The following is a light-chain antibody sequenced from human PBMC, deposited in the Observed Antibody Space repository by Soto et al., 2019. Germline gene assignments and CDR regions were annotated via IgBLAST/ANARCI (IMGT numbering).Light chain of an antibody. CDR3: QSYDSSLSGSWV. CDR2: GNS. J-gene: IGLJ3*02. Sequence: QSVLRQPPSVSGAPGQRVTISCTGSSSNIGAHYDVHWYQLLPGTAPKLLIYGNSIRPSGVPDRFSGSKSGTSASLAITGLQAEDEADYYCQSYDSSLSGSWVFGGGTKVTVL. V-gene: IGLV1-40*01. CDR1: SSNIGAHYD.